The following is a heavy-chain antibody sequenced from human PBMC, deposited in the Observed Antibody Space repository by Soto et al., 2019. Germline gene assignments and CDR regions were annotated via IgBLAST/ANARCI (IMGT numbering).Heavy chain of an antibody. CDR2: ISGSGGAT. D-gene: IGHD6-13*01. V-gene: IGHV3-23*01. CDR3: AKDAIMVSSSFNYFDF. Sequence: PGGSLRLSCVVSGFIPSSYAMSWVRQAPGKGLEWVSGISGSGGATSYADSVKGRFTISRDNSKNTPYLQMNSLSAEDTTIYYCAKDAIMVSSSFNYFDFWGQGALVTVSS. J-gene: IGHJ4*02. CDR1: GFIPSSYA.